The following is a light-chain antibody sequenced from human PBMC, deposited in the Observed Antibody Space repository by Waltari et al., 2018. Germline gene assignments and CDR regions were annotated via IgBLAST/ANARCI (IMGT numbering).Light chain of an antibody. Sequence: DIVMTQSPDSLAVSLGERATINFKSNKNVLYNSNNKNYLAWYQQKPGQPPKFFIYLASTRESGVPDRFSGSGSGTDFTLTISSLQAEDVAVYYCQQYYSTPYTFGQGTKLEIK. V-gene: IGKV4-1*01. J-gene: IGKJ2*01. CDR2: LAS. CDR1: KNVLYNSNNKNY. CDR3: QQYYSTPYT.